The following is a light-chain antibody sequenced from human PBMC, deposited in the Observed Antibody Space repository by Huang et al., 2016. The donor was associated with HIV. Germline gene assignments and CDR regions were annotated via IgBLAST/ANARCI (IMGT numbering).Light chain of an antibody. CDR3: QQYDTWPPLT. V-gene: IGKV3-15*01. CDR1: QSVCGK. Sequence: ILLTQFPATLSVSPGQRVTLSCRASQSVCGKLAWYQQRPGQAPRHLIYGASTRVPTSPDRFSGSGSGTEFTLTISSLQSEEFAVYYCQQYDTWPPLTFGGGTKV. J-gene: IGKJ4*01. CDR2: GAS.